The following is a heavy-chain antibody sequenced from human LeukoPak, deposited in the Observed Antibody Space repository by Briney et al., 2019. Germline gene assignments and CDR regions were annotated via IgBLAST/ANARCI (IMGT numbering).Heavy chain of an antibody. CDR2: IHRAGRT. CDR1: GVSISSSEW. CDR3: GKTDIYFNPIDY. D-gene: IGHD3-9*01. V-gene: IGHV4-4*02. Sequence: SGTLSLACAVSGVSISSSEWWIWVRQPPGQGLEWIGEIHRAGRTRYNPSLKSRVTISMDYSKNQFSLKLTSVTAADTAIYYCGKTDIYFNPIDYWGPGSLVTVSS. J-gene: IGHJ4*02.